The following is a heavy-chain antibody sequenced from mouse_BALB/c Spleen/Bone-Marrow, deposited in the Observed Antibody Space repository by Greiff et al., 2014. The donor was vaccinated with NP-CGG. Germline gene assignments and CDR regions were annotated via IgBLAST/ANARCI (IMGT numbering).Heavy chain of an antibody. Sequence: EVQGVESGAELVKPGASVKLSCTASGFNIKDTYMHWVKQRPEQGLEWIGRIDPANGNTKYDPKFQGKATITADTSSNTAYLQLSSLTSEDTAVYFCASYYRYDSRFAYWGQGTLVTVSA. CDR2: IDPANGNT. CDR3: ASYYRYDSRFAY. D-gene: IGHD2-14*01. V-gene: IGHV14-3*02. J-gene: IGHJ3*01. CDR1: GFNIKDTY.